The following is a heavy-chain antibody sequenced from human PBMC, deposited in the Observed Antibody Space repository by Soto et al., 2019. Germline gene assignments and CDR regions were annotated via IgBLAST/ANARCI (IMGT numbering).Heavy chain of an antibody. J-gene: IGHJ4*02. V-gene: IGHV3-7*01. CDR1: GFTFSSYW. Sequence: PGGSLRLSCAASGFTFSSYWMSWVRQAPGKGLEWVANIKQDGSEKYYVDSVKGRFTISRDNAKNSLYLQMNSLRAEDTAVYYCARDSRPHDFWSGYSPFDYWGQGTLVTVSS. D-gene: IGHD3-3*01. CDR3: ARDSRPHDFWSGYSPFDY. CDR2: IKQDGSEK.